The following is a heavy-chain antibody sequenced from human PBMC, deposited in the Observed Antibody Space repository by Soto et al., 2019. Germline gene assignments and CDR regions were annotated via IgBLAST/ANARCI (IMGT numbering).Heavy chain of an antibody. CDR3: AKDVTDCGGFDF. Sequence: GGSLRPSCAASGFTFTSYAMSWARQAQGKGLEWCSAISGSGGSTYYPYSVKGRFTNTRDNSKTTLYLQMNSQRAEDTVVYYSAKDVTDCGGFDFWGQGTLVTVSS. J-gene: IGHJ4*02. D-gene: IGHD2-21*01. CDR2: ISGSGGST. CDR1: GFTFTSYA. V-gene: IGHV3-23*01.